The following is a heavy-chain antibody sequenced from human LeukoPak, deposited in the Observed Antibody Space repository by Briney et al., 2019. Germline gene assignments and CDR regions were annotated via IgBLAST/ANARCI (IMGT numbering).Heavy chain of an antibody. D-gene: IGHD3-3*01. CDR3: ASGALLSRYLEY. CDR2: IFHSGST. V-gene: IGHV4-4*02. J-gene: IGHJ4*02. Sequence: GSLRLSCAASGFTFSQAWMTWVRQPPGKGLEWIGEIFHSGSTNSNPSLKSRLTMSVDESKHEFSLKLTSVTAADTAVYYCASGALLSRYLEYWGQGTLVTVSS. CDR1: GFTFSQAW.